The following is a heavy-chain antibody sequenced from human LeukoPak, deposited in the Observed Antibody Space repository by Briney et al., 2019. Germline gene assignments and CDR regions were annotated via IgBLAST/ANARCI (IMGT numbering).Heavy chain of an antibody. V-gene: IGHV4-59*12. J-gene: IGHJ5*02. CDR2: IYHGGST. CDR1: GGSISSYY. CDR3: AGSGSYYNGWFDP. D-gene: IGHD3-10*01. Sequence: RPSETLSLTCTVSGGSISSYYWSWIRQPPGKGLEWIGYIYHGGSTNYNPSLKNRVTMSVDTSKNSVSLMLNSVTAADTAVYHCAGSGSYYNGWFDPWGQGTLVTVSS.